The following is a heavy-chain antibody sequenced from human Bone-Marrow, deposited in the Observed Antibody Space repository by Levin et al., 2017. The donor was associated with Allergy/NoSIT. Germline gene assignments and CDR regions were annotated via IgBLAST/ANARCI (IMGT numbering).Heavy chain of an antibody. J-gene: IGHJ6*02. V-gene: IGHV4-39*07. Sequence: SETLSLTCSVAGGSTISSDYFWGWIRQSPGKGLEWIGSIYYTGSTYYNPSLKSRVTMSVDTSKNQFSLTLTSVTAADTATYYCVRDGIRITMFGVVNSDPNGLDVWGQGTTVTVSS. D-gene: IGHD3-3*01. CDR2: IYYTGST. CDR1: GGSTISSDYF. CDR3: VRDGIRITMFGVVNSDPNGLDV.